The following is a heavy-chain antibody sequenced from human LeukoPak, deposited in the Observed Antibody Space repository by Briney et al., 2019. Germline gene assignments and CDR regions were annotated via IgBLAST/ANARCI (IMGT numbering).Heavy chain of an antibody. CDR2: IIPIFGTA. J-gene: IGHJ5*02. Sequence: ASVKVSCKASAGTFSSYAISWVRQAPGQGLEWMGRIIPIFGTANYAQRFQDRVTITTGESTSTAYMELSSLRSEDTAVYYCAREGEAAAGTESPTINWFDPWGQGTLVTVSS. CDR3: AREGEAAAGTESPTINWFDP. D-gene: IGHD6-13*01. V-gene: IGHV1-69*05. CDR1: AGTFSSYA.